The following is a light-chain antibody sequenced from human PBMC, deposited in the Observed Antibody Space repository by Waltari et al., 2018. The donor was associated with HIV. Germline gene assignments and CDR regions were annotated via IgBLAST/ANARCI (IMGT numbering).Light chain of an antibody. CDR3: QQYNSWPIT. V-gene: IGKV3-15*01. CDR2: DAS. Sequence: EKVMTQSPATLSVSPGESATLSCRASQSVSSNLAWYQQKPGQAPRLLIYDASTRATGIPGRFSGSGSGTEFTLTISSLQSEDFAVYYCQQYNSWPITFGQGTRLEIK. CDR1: QSVSSN. J-gene: IGKJ5*01.